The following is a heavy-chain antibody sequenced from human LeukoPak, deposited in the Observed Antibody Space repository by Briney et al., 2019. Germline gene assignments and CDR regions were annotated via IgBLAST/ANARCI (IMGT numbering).Heavy chain of an antibody. CDR2: IRYDGNDK. J-gene: IGHJ5*02. V-gene: IGHV3-30*02. Sequence: GGSLGLSCAASGFMFKNYGMHWVRQAPGQGLEWVAFIRYDGNDKYYADSAKGRFTISRDNSKNTVYLQMNSLRPEDTAVYYCAKGGQYQLLWWFDPWGQGTLVTVSS. CDR3: AKGGQYQLLWWFDP. CDR1: GFMFKNYG. D-gene: IGHD2-2*01.